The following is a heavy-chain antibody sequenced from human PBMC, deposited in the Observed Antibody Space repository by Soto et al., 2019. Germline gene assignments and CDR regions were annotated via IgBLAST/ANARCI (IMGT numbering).Heavy chain of an antibody. CDR1: GFTFSSYA. CDR3: AIRLGSTSASPAAFDI. V-gene: IGHV3-30-3*01. Sequence: GGSLRLSCAASGFTFSSYAMHWVRQAPGKGLEWVAVILYDGSNKYYADSVKGRFTISRDNSKNTLYLQMNSLRAEDTAVYYCAIRLGSTSASPAAFDIWGQGTMVTVSS. CDR2: ILYDGSNK. J-gene: IGHJ3*02. D-gene: IGHD3-3*01.